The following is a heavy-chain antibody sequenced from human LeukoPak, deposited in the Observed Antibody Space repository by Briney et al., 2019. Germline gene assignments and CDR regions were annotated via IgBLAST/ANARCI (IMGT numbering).Heavy chain of an antibody. CDR3: ATSLGRYGSGSYYFDY. Sequence: SETLSLTCTVSGGSISSYYWSWIRQPPGKGLEWIGYIYYSGSTNYNPSLKSRVTISVDTSKNQFSLKLSSVTAADTAVYYCATSLGRYGSGSYYFDYWVQGTLVTVSS. D-gene: IGHD3-10*01. CDR2: IYYSGST. J-gene: IGHJ4*02. V-gene: IGHV4-59*01. CDR1: GGSISSYY.